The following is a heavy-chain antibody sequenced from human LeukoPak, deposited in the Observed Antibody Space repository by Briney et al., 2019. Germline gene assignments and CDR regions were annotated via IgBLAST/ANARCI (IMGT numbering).Heavy chain of an antibody. Sequence: ASVKVSCKASGGTFSSYAISWVRQAPGQGLEWMGRIIPILGIANYAQKFQGRVTITADKSTSTAYMELSSPRSEDTAVYYCARDPGLPSTTEFDYWGQGTLVTVSS. V-gene: IGHV1-69*04. CDR3: ARDPGLPSTTEFDY. D-gene: IGHD1-1*01. CDR1: GGTFSSYA. J-gene: IGHJ4*02. CDR2: IIPILGIA.